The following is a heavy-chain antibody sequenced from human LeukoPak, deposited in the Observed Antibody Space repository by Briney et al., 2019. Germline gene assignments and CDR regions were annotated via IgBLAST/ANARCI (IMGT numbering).Heavy chain of an antibody. CDR3: ARDLKYGDYEGAFDI. Sequence: GGSLRLSCAASGFTVSSNYMSWVRQAPGKGLEWVSVIYSGGSTYYADSVKGRFTISRHNSKNTLYLQMNSLRAEDTAVYYCARDLKYGDYEGAFDIWGQGTMVTVSS. D-gene: IGHD4-17*01. CDR1: GFTVSSNY. CDR2: IYSGGST. J-gene: IGHJ3*02. V-gene: IGHV3-53*04.